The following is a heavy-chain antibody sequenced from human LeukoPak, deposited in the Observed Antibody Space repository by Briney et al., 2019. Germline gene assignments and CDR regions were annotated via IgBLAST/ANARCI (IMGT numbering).Heavy chain of an antibody. CDR2: ISNDGSNK. CDR1: GFTFSNYA. V-gene: IGHV3-30*04. CDR3: ARNYDSSGYYYDAFHI. Sequence: GRSLRLSCAASGFTFSNYAMHWVRQAPGKGLEWVAVISNDGSNKYYADSVKGRFTISRDNSKNTLSLQMNSLRVEDTAVYYCARNYDSSGYYYDAFHIWGQGTMVTVSS. D-gene: IGHD3-22*01. J-gene: IGHJ3*02.